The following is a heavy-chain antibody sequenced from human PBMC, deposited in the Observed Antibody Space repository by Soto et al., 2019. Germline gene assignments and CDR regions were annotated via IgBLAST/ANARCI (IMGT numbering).Heavy chain of an antibody. V-gene: IGHV4-31*03. CDR2: IYHSGRT. J-gene: IGHJ4*02. CDR3: AGVIGGDSEYYFDY. Sequence: SETLSLTCSVSGVSISSGGYYWGWIRQHPGKGLEWIGNIYHSGRTYYNPSLKSRVIMSVDTSKNHFSLNLNSVTAADTAMYFCAGVIGGDSEYYFDYWGQGTLVTVSS. CDR1: GVSISSGGYY. D-gene: IGHD4-17*01.